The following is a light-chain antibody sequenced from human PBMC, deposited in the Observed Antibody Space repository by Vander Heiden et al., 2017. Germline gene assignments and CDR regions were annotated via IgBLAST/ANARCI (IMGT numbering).Light chain of an antibody. V-gene: IGKV1-33*01. CDR1: QHISNY. CDR2: DAS. J-gene: IGKJ4*01. Sequence: DIQMTQSPSSLSASVGDRVTITCQASQHISNYLNWYQQKPGKAPKLLIYDASNLEVGVPSRFSGSGSGTDFTFTISSLKAEAIDTYYCNQNASLSTFGGGTKVEIK. CDR3: NQNASLST.